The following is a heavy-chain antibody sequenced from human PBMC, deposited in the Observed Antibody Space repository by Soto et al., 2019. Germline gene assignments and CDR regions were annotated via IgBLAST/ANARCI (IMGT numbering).Heavy chain of an antibody. V-gene: IGHV3-30-3*01. D-gene: IGHD3-22*01. CDR1: GFTFSSYA. J-gene: IGHJ6*02. CDR2: ISYDGSNK. Sequence: PGGSLRLSCAASGFTFSSYAMHWVRQAPGKGLEWVAVISYDGSNKYYADSVKGRFTISRDNSKNTLYLQMNSLRAEDTAVYYCARGEYYYDSSGYYPPTIYYYYGMDVWGQGTTVTVSS. CDR3: ARGEYYYDSSGYYPPTIYYYYGMDV.